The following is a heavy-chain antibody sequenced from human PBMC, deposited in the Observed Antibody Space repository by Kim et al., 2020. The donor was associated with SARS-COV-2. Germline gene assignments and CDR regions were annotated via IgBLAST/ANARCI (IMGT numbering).Heavy chain of an antibody. J-gene: IGHJ2*01. CDR3: ARGRTMRYFDL. CDR1: GGSISSSSYY. D-gene: IGHD3-22*01. V-gene: IGHV4-39*01. Sequence: SETLSLTCTVSGGSISSSSYYWGWIRQPPGKGLEWIGSIYYSGSTYYNPSLKSRVTISVDTSKNQFSLKLSSVTAAETAVYYCARGRTMRYFDLWGRGTLVTVSS. CDR2: IYYSGST.